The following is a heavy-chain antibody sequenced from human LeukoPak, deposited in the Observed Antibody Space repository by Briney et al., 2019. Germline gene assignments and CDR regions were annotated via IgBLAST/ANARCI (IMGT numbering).Heavy chain of an antibody. CDR1: GFTFSSYW. CDR2: INSDGSST. J-gene: IGHJ4*02. D-gene: IGHD5-18*01. CDR3: ALRIQLPFDY. V-gene: IGHV3-74*01. Sequence: GGSLRLSCAASGFTFSSYWMHWVRHAPGKGLVWVSRINSDGSSTIYAASVKGRFTISRDNAKNTLYLQMNSLRAEDTAVYYCALRIQLPFDYWGQGTLVTVSS.